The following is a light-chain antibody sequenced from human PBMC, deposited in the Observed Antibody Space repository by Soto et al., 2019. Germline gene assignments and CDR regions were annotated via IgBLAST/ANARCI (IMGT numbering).Light chain of an antibody. CDR3: SSYTTSSTLGGV. CDR2: DVS. V-gene: IGLV2-14*01. Sequence: QSALTQPASVFGSPGQSITISCTGTSSDVGGYNYVSWYQQHPGKAPKLMIYDVSNRPSGVSNRFSGSKSGNTASLTISGLQAEDEAEYYCSSYTTSSTLGGVFGTGTKLTVL. CDR1: SSDVGGYNY. J-gene: IGLJ1*01.